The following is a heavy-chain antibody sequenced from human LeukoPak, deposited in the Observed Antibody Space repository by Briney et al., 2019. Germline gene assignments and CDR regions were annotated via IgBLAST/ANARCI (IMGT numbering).Heavy chain of an antibody. D-gene: IGHD6-13*01. CDR3: ARPYSSSWYAYYYYGMDV. CDR1: GFTFSSYA. CDR2: ISYDGSNK. J-gene: IGHJ6*02. V-gene: IGHV3-30-3*01. Sequence: PGGSLRLSCAASGFTFSSYAMHWVRQAPGKGLEWVAVISYDGSNKYYADPVKGRFTISRDNSKNTLYLQMNSLRAEDTAVYYCARPYSSSWYAYYYYGMDVWGQGTTVTVSS.